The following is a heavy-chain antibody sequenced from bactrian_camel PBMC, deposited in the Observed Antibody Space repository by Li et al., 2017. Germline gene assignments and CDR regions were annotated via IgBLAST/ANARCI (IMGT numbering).Heavy chain of an antibody. D-gene: IGHD6*01. J-gene: IGHJ4*01. Sequence: HVQLVESGGGTVQPGGSLRLSCAASGFAFSDYWMYWVRQAPGKEFEWVASISDDSRTTDYGGFLKTRFTISRDNAKNTVYLRMNSLRTEDTGTYYCAKSLASALNGTGRSPGTQVTVS. CDR1: GFAFSDYW. CDR2: ISDDSRTT. V-gene: IGHV3S1*01.